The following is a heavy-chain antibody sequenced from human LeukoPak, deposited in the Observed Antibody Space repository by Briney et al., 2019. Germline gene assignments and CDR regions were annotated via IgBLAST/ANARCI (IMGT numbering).Heavy chain of an antibody. CDR3: AKDQGNTIFGVATYYMDV. J-gene: IGHJ6*03. D-gene: IGHD3-3*01. CDR2: ISGSGGST. CDR1: GFTFSSYA. V-gene: IGHV3-23*01. Sequence: AGGSLRLSCAASGFTFSSYAMSWVRQAPGKGLEWVSAISGSGGSTYYADSVKGRFTISRDNSKNTLYLQMNSLRAEDTAVYYCAKDQGNTIFGVATYYMDVWGKGTTVTVSS.